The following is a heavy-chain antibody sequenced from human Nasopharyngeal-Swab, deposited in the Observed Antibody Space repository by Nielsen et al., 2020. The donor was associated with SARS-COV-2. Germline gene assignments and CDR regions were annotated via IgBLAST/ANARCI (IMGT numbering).Heavy chain of an antibody. J-gene: IGHJ3*02. CDR3: TRLGGPVDAFDI. Sequence: GSLSLSCAASGFTFSGSAMHWVRQASGKGLEWVGRIRSKANSYATAYAASVKGRFTISRDDSKNTAYLQMNSLKTEDTAVYYCTRLGGPVDAFDIWGQGTMVTVSS. CDR2: IRSKANSYAT. CDR1: GFTFSGSA. D-gene: IGHD3-16*01. V-gene: IGHV3-73*01.